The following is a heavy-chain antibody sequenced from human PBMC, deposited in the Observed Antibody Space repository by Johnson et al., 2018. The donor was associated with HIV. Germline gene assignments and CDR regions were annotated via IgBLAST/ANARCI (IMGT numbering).Heavy chain of an antibody. CDR3: ARVKIAFDI. CDR2: ISGTGGST. J-gene: IGHJ3*02. CDR1: GFTFTNYG. Sequence: VHLVESGGGLVQPGGSRRLSCAASGFTFTNYGMSWVRQAPGKGLEWVSGISGTGGSTYYADSVKGRFTISRDNARKSLYLQMHSLRVEDTAVYYCARVKIAFDIWGQGTMVTVSS. V-gene: IGHV3-23*04.